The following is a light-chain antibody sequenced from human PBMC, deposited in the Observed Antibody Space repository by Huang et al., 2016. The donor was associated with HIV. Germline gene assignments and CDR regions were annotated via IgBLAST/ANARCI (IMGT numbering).Light chain of an antibody. J-gene: IGKJ4*01. Sequence: EIVLTQSPASLSVSPGERVTLSCRASQSRYGSLAWYHHQPGQAPRVLIFGASTRASGVPYRVRGSWSGTEFTLTISTVDAEDFGVYSCQQYKDWPLTFGGGTTVEI. V-gene: IGKV3-15*01. CDR3: QQYKDWPLT. CDR2: GAS. CDR1: QSRYGS.